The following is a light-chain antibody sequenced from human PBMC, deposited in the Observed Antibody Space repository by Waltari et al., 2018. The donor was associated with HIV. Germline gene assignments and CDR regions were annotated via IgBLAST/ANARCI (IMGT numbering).Light chain of an antibody. CDR1: QSVSSSY. V-gene: IGKV3-20*01. J-gene: IGKJ1*01. CDR3: QQYGSPWT. CDR2: GAS. Sequence: EIVLTQSPGTLSLSPGERATLSCRATQSVSSSYLAWYQQKPGQTPRLLIYGASNRATGIPDRFSGSGSGTDFTLTISRLEPEDCGVYYCQQYGSPWTFGQGTKVEIK.